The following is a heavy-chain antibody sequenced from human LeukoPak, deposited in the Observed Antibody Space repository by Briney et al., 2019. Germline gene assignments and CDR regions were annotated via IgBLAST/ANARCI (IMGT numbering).Heavy chain of an antibody. D-gene: IGHD3-22*01. CDR3: ARSDSSGYYLAGHLDS. J-gene: IGHJ4*02. Sequence: GGSLRLSCAASGFTFSSYAMNWVCQAPGKGLEWVSFISGSSSYIYYADPVKGRFTISRDNARKSVYLHMNSLRADDTAVYYCARSDSSGYYLAGHLDSWGLGTLVTVSS. V-gene: IGHV3-21*01. CDR1: GFTFSSYA. CDR2: ISGSSSYI.